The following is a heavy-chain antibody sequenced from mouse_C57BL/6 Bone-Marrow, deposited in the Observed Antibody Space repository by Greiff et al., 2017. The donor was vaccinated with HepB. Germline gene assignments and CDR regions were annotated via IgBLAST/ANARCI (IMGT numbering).Heavy chain of an antibody. D-gene: IGHD2-4*01. CDR3: ARREMIRRYDYDHAQDY. V-gene: IGHV1-22*01. CDR2: INPNNGGT. Sequence: EVQLQQSGPELVKPGASVKMSCKASGYTFTDYNMHWVKQSHGKSLEWIGYINPNNGGTSYNQKFKGKATLTVNKSASTAYMELRSLTSEDSAVYYCARREMIRRYDYDHAQDYWGQGTTLTVSS. J-gene: IGHJ2*01. CDR1: GYTFTDYN.